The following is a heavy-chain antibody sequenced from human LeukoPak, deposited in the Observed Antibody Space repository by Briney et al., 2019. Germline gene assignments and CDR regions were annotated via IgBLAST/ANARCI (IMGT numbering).Heavy chain of an antibody. CDR3: AKDSGGDQYYFDY. V-gene: IGHV3-30*18. CDR1: GFTFSSYG. J-gene: IGHJ4*02. Sequence: GGSLRLSCAASGFTFSSYGMHWVRQAPGKGLEWVAVISYDGSNKYYADSVKGRFTISRDNSKNTLYLQMNSLRAEDTAVYYCAKDSGGDQYYFDYWGQGTLVTVSS. CDR2: ISYDGSNK. D-gene: IGHD2-21*02.